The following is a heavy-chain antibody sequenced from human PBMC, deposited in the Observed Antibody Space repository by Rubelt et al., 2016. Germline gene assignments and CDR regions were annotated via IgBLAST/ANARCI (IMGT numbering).Heavy chain of an antibody. CDR3: ARDFDWGPDF. V-gene: IGHV1-2*02. J-gene: IGHJ4*02. CDR2: IKCDSGVT. Sequence: WVRQAPGQGLEWMGWIKCDSGVTNYAQKIQGRVTITRDTSISTIYMDLSSLRFDDTAVYNCARDFDWGPDFWGQGTLVTVSS. D-gene: IGHD3-16*01.